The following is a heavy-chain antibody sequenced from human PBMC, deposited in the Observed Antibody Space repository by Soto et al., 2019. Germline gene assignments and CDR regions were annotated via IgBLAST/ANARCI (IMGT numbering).Heavy chain of an antibody. V-gene: IGHV4-61*01. Sequence: QVQLQESGPGLVRPSETLYLTCTVSGGSVRSGSYYGSWIRQTPGKGLECIGYVYYSGSTNYNPSLKSRVTISVDTAKNQFSRRLSSVTAADTAVYYCAREYKSGWYLWGQVTLVTVSS. J-gene: IGHJ5*02. CDR1: GGSVRSGSYY. CDR2: VYYSGST. D-gene: IGHD6-13*01. CDR3: AREYKSGWYL.